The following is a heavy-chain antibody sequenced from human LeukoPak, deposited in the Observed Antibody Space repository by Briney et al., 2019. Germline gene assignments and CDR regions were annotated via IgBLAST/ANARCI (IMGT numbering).Heavy chain of an antibody. V-gene: IGHV4-59*01. Sequence: PSETLSLTCTVSGGSISSYYWSWIRQPPGKGLEWIGYIYYSGSTNYSPSLKSRVTISVDTSKNQFSLKLSSVTAADTAVYYCARSELLWFGGVNSGFDYWGQGTLVTVSS. D-gene: IGHD3-10*01. J-gene: IGHJ4*02. CDR2: IYYSGST. CDR1: GGSISSYY. CDR3: ARSELLWFGGVNSGFDY.